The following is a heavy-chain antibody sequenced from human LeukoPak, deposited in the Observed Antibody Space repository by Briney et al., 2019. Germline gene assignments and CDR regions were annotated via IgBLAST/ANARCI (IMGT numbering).Heavy chain of an antibody. CDR1: GLPLRIYG. V-gene: IGHV3-30*03. D-gene: IGHD3-10*01. CDR3: AYYGLGGYYLSYFDY. Sequence: GGSLRLSRAVSGLPLRIYGMLWVSQAPGRGREGVAVISYDGCNKHYADFAKGRFTYSGDNPKNTLHLEMKRLRPGDTAVYYCAYYGLGGYYLSYFDYWGQGTLVTVSS. J-gene: IGHJ4*02. CDR2: ISYDGCNK.